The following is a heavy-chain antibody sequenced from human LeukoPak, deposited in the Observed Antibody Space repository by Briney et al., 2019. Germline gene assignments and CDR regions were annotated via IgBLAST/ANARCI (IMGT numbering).Heavy chain of an antibody. J-gene: IGHJ4*02. V-gene: IGHV1-3*01. CDR3: ALGAYDY. D-gene: IGHD1-26*01. CDR2: INAGDGNT. Sequence: QRLEWMGWINAGDGNTRYSQNFQGRLTVTRDTSASTAYMELSSLRSEDTAVYYCALGAYDYWGQGTLVTVSS.